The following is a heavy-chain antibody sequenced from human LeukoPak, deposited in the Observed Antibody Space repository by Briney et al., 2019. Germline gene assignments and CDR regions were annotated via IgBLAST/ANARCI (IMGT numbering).Heavy chain of an antibody. CDR3: ARIWFSRGLDAFDI. J-gene: IGHJ3*02. CDR2: ISAYNGNT. CDR1: GYTFTSYG. D-gene: IGHD3-22*01. V-gene: IGHV1-18*01. Sequence: ASVKVSCKASGYTFTSYGISWVRQAPGQGLEWMGWISAYNGNTNYAQKLQGRVTMTTDTSTSTAYMELRSLRSDDTAVYYCARIWFSRGLDAFDIWGQGTMVTVSS.